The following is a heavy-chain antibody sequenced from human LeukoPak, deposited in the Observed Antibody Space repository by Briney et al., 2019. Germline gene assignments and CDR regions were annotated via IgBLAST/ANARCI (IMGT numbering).Heavy chain of an antibody. J-gene: IGHJ4*02. Sequence: GGSLRLSCAASGFTFGGYTMSWVRQAPGKGLQWVSTITSGGDYMYYADPVKGRFTISRDDSKNPLYLHMNSLRAEDTAVYYCARVSIFGVVIANDYWGQGTVVTVSS. V-gene: IGHV3-21*01. D-gene: IGHD3-16*02. CDR3: ARVSIFGVVIANDY. CDR1: GFTFGGYT. CDR2: ITSGGDYM.